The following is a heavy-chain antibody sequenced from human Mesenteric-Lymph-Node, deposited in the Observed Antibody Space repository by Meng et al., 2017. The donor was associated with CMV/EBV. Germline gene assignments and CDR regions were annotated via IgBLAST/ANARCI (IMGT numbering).Heavy chain of an antibody. D-gene: IGHD4-23*01. J-gene: IGHJ3*02. CDR2: INPNKGAT. CDR1: GYTFTAYY. V-gene: IGHV1-2*02. CDR3: ARDLGLHGGNSVFIMVRAFDI. Sequence: ASVKVSCKAYGYTFTAYYIHWVRQAPGQGLEWMGWINPNKGATNYAQKSQGRVTMTTDKSISTAYMELSRLRSDDTAVYYCARDLGLHGGNSVFIMVRAFDIWGQGTMVTVSS.